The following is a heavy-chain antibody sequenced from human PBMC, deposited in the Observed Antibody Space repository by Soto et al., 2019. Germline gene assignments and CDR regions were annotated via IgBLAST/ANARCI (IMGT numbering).Heavy chain of an antibody. V-gene: IGHV3-23*01. J-gene: IGHJ3*02. CDR3: AKDRLTIFGVADDAFDI. Sequence: PGGSLRLSCAASGFTFSSYAMSWVRQAPGKRLEWVSAISGSGGSTYYADSVKGRFTISRDNSKNTLYLQMNSLRAEDTAVYYCAKDRLTIFGVADDAFDIWGQGTMVTVSS. CDR1: GFTFSSYA. CDR2: ISGSGGST. D-gene: IGHD3-3*01.